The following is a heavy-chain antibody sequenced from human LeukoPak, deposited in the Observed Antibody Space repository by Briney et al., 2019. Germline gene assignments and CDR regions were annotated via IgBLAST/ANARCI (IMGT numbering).Heavy chain of an antibody. CDR2: ISGSGGST. CDR3: AKDAPITIFGVVIIPVRFDY. D-gene: IGHD3-3*01. CDR1: GFTFSSYA. J-gene: IGHJ4*02. Sequence: GGSLRLSCAASGFTFSSYAMSWVRQAPGKGLEWVSAISGSGGSTYYADSVKGRFTISRDNSKNTLYLQMNSLRAEDTAVYYCAKDAPITIFGVVIIPVRFDYWGQGTLVTVSS. V-gene: IGHV3-23*01.